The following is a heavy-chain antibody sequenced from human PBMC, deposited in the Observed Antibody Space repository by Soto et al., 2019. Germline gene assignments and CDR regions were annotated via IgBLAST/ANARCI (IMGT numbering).Heavy chain of an antibody. CDR1: GFSFSSYG. CDR3: AKDLRIAVAGTDYFDS. J-gene: IGHJ4*02. CDR2: ISYDVTNK. Sequence: QVQLVESGGGVVQPGRSLRLSCAASGFSFSSYGRHWVRQAPGKGLGWGAVISYDVTNKYYADSVKGRFTISRDNSKNTLYLQMNSLRAEDTAVYYCAKDLRIAVAGTDYFDSWGQGTLVTVSS. V-gene: IGHV3-30*18. D-gene: IGHD6-19*01.